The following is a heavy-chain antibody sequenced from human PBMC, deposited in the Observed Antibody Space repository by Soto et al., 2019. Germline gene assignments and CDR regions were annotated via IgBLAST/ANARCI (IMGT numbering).Heavy chain of an antibody. V-gene: IGHV4-34*01. CDR1: GGSFSGYY. J-gene: IGHJ4*02. CDR3: ASRASLLWFGESHGEPYYFEY. CDR2: INHSGST. Sequence: SETLSLTCAVYGGSFSGYYWSWIRKPPGKGLEWIGEINHSGSTNYNPSLKSRVTISVDTSKNQFSLKLSSVTAADTAVYYCASRASLLWFGESHGEPYYFEYWRQGTLVIVTS. D-gene: IGHD3-10*01.